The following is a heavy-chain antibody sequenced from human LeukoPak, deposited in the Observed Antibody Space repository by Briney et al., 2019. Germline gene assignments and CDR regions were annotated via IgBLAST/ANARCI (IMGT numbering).Heavy chain of an antibody. J-gene: IGHJ4*02. Sequence: TGGSLRLSCAVSGFTFRTFWMTWVRQAPGRGLERVAIINPDGSEKYYLESLKGRITISRDNAENSVHLQMNSLKAEDTAIYYCARDRAYSAFDYWGQGTLVTVSS. CDR3: ARDRAYSAFDY. V-gene: IGHV3-7*03. CDR2: INPDGSEK. CDR1: GFTFRTFW. D-gene: IGHD1-26*01.